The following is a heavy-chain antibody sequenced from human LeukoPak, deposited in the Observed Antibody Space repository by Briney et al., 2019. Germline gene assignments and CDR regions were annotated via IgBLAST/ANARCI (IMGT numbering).Heavy chain of an antibody. D-gene: IGHD2-15*01. V-gene: IGHV1-69*04. CDR2: IIPILGIA. J-gene: IGHJ4*02. Sequence: GASVKVSCKASGYTFTGYYMHWVRQAPGQGLEWMGRIIPILGIANYAQKFQGRVTITADKSTSTAYMELSSLRSEDTAVYYCARECSGGSCYSVGESWGQGTLVTVSS. CDR3: ARECSGGSCYSVGES. CDR1: GYTFTGYY.